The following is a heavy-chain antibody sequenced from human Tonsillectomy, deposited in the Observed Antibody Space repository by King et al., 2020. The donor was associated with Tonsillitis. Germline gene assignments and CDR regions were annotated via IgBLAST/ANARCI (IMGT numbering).Heavy chain of an antibody. CDR3: ARGHYGEMGFDY. J-gene: IGHJ4*02. D-gene: IGHD4-17*01. V-gene: IGHV4-34*01. Sequence: VQLQQWGAGLLKPSETLSLTCAVYGGSFSGYYWSWISQPPGKGLEWIGEINHSGSTSYNPSLKSRVTISVDTSKTQFSLKLRSVTAADTAVYYCARGHYGEMGFDYWGQGTLVTVSS. CDR2: INHSGST. CDR1: GGSFSGYY.